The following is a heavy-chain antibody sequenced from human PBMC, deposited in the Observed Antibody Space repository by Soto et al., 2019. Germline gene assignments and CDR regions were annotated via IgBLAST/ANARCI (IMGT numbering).Heavy chain of an antibody. J-gene: IGHJ2*01. CDR3: AREASVPSFGEFWFFDL. V-gene: IGHV3-23*01. D-gene: IGHD3-10*01. Sequence: EVQLLESGGGLAQPGGSLRLSCAASGFTFSNHGMTWVRQAPGKGLEWVSSVSADGYTTYYADSVGGRLTISRDNSGDTVYVRMNNLRAEDTALYYCAREASVPSFGEFWFFDLWGRGTQVTVSS. CDR2: VSADGYTT. CDR1: GFTFSNHG.